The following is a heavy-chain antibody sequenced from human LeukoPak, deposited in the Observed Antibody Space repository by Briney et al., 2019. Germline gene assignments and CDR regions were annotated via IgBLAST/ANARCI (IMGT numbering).Heavy chain of an antibody. J-gene: IGHJ1*01. D-gene: IGHD3-16*01. V-gene: IGHV3-30*02. CDR3: AKWGVGSKYVLQH. CDR2: IQYDGSDK. Sequence: GGSLRLSCAASGFSFRSYGMHCVRQAPGKGLEWLSFIQYDGSDKYYAESVKGRLTISRDNSKNTLYLQMNSLRPEDTAVYYCAKWGVGSKYVLQHWGQGTLVTVSS. CDR1: GFSFRSYG.